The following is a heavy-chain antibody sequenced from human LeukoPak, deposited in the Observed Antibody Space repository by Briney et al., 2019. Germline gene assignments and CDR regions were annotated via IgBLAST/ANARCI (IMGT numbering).Heavy chain of an antibody. V-gene: IGHV3-21*04. D-gene: IGHD3-22*01. CDR2: ITSSGTYI. J-gene: IGHJ4*02. CDR3: AKDPSYDSSGYYFDY. Sequence: GGSLRLSCAAFGFTFNNYNMNWVRQAPGKALEWVSSITSSGTYIFYADSVKGRSTISRDNAKNSLYLQMNSLRAEDTALYYCAKDPSYDSSGYYFDYWGQGTLVTVSS. CDR1: GFTFNNYN.